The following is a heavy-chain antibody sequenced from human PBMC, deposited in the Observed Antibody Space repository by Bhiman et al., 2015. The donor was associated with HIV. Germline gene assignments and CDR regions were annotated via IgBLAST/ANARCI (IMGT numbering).Heavy chain of an antibody. D-gene: IGHD6-13*01. J-gene: IGHJ6*02. CDR1: GFTFSSYG. V-gene: IGHV3-30*02. Sequence: QVQLVESGGGVVQPGGSLRLSCAASGFTFSSYGMHWVRQAPGKGLEWVAFIRYDGSNKYYADSVKGRFTISRDNSKNTLYLQMNSLRAEDTAVYYCAKDGSSSWYGLHYYYYYGMDVWDQGP. CDR3: AKDGSSSWYGLHYYYYYGMDV. CDR2: IRYDGSNK.